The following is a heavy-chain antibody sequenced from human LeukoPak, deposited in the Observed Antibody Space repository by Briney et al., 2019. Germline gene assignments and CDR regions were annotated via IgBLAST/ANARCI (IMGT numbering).Heavy chain of an antibody. V-gene: IGHV4-39*07. CDR2: IYYSGST. CDR3: ARGGLTTNYDILTGLGAWFDY. CDR1: GGSISSSSYY. D-gene: IGHD3-9*01. J-gene: IGHJ4*02. Sequence: SETLSLTCTVSGGSISSSSYYWGWIRRPPGKGLEWIGSIYYSGSTYYNPSLKSRVTISVDTSKNQFSLKLSSVTAADTAVYYCARGGLTTNYDILTGLGAWFDYWGQGTLVTVSS.